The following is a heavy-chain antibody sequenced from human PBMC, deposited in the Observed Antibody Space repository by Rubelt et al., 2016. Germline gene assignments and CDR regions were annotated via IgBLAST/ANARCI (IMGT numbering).Heavy chain of an antibody. CDR2: INSDGSST. D-gene: IGHD4-23*01. J-gene: IGHJ5*02. CDR1: GFTVSSNY. V-gene: IGHV3-74*01. Sequence: EVQLVESGGGLVQPGGSLRLSCAASGFTVSSNYMSWVRQAPGKGLVWVSRINSDGSSTSYADSVKGRFTISSDTAKNSLYLQMNSLRAEDTAVYYCARDPSAYDGHNWFDPWGQGTLVTVSS. CDR3: ARDPSAYDGHNWFDP.